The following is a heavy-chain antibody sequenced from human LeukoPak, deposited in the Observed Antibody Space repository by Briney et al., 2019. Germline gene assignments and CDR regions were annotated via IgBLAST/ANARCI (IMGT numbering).Heavy chain of an antibody. D-gene: IGHD3-3*01. V-gene: IGHV4-4*07. CDR2: IYTSGST. CDR1: GGSISSYY. CDR3: AGYYDFWSGSAFDI. J-gene: IGHJ3*02. Sequence: PSETLSLTCTVSGGSISSYYWSWIRQPAGKGLEWIGRIYTSGSTNYNPSLKSRVTMSVDTSKNQFSLKLSSVTAADAAVYYCAGYYDFWSGSAFDIWGQGTMVTVSS.